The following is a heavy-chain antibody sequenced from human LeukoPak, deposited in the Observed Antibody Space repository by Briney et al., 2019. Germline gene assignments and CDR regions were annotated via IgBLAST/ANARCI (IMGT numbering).Heavy chain of an antibody. V-gene: IGHV3-23*01. CDR1: GFTFSSYA. J-gene: IGHJ4*02. CDR3: AKHRFESGGYHSTD. Sequence: GGSLRLSYAASGFTFSSYAMSWVRQAPGKGLAWVSTISGGSGSTYCADSVKGRFTISRDNSKNTLYLQMNSLRDEDTAVYYCAKHRFESGGYHSTDWGQGTLVTVPS. CDR2: ISGGSGST. D-gene: IGHD3-22*01.